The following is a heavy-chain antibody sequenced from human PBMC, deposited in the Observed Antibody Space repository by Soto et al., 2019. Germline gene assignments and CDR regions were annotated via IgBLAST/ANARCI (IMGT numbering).Heavy chain of an antibody. D-gene: IGHD3-22*01. J-gene: IGHJ3*02. CDR1: GGSIGSGDYY. Sequence: SETLSLTCTVSGGSIGSGDYYWSWIRQPPGKGLEWIGYIYYSGSTYYNPSLKSRVSISVDTSKNQFSLKLSSVTAADTAVYYCARDTMIIALDAFDIWGQGTMVTVSS. V-gene: IGHV4-30-4*01. CDR2: IYYSGST. CDR3: ARDTMIIALDAFDI.